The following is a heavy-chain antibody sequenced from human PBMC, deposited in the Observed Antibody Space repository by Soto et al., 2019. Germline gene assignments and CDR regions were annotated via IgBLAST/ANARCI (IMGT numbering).Heavy chain of an antibody. CDR1: GFTVSSNY. J-gene: IGHJ5*02. Sequence: GGSLRLSCAASGFTVSSNYMSWVRQAPGKGLEWVSVIYSGGSTYYADSVKGRFTISRHNSKNTLYLQMNSLRAEDTAVYYCARESGYDSGWFDPWGQGTLVTVSS. CDR3: ARESGYDSGWFDP. D-gene: IGHD5-12*01. CDR2: IYSGGST. V-gene: IGHV3-53*04.